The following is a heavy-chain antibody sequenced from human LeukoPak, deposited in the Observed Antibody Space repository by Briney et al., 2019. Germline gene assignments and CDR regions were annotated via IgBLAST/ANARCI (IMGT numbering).Heavy chain of an antibody. CDR2: IYSGST. Sequence: PSETLSLTCAVYGGSFSGYYWSWIRQPPGKGLEWIGYIYSGSTNYNPSLNSRVTISVDTSKNQFSLKLSSVTAADTAVYDCARQRYFNYWGQGTLVTVSS. J-gene: IGHJ4*02. CDR1: GGSFSGYY. CDR3: ARQRYFNY. V-gene: IGHV4-59*08.